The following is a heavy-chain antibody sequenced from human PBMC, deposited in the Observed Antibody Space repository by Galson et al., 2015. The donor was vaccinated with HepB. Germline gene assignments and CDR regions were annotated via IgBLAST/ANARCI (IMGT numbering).Heavy chain of an antibody. CDR1: GFTFSDFA. Sequence: SLRLSCAASGFTFSDFAMHWFRQAPGKGLEWVGFIRSKAYGGTTEYAASVKGRFTISRDDSKSIAYLQMNSLKTEDTAVYYCTRDPGYSYGAPIYFDYWGQGTLVTVSS. J-gene: IGHJ4*02. V-gene: IGHV3-49*03. CDR3: TRDPGYSYGAPIYFDY. CDR2: IRSKAYGGTT. D-gene: IGHD5-18*01.